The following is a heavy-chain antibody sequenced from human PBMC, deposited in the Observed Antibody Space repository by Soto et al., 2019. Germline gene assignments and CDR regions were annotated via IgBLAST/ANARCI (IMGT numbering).Heavy chain of an antibody. V-gene: IGHV4-34*01. CDR1: GGSFSGYY. J-gene: IGHJ6*02. D-gene: IGHD3-16*01. Sequence: SETLSLTYSVYGGSFSGYYWRRIRQPPEKRLKRIGEINHSVSSNYNPSLKSRVTISVDTSKNLFSLKLSSVTAADTAVYYCARGQRALINGGLVFGGSYYYYGMDVWGQGTTVTAP. CDR2: INHSVSS. CDR3: ARGQRALINGGLVFGGSYYYYGMDV.